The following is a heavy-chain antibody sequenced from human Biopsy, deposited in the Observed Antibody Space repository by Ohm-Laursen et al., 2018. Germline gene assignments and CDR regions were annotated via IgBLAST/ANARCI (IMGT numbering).Heavy chain of an antibody. D-gene: IGHD2-15*01. CDR3: ARHGSQGYCTGGSCVDY. J-gene: IGHJ4*02. CDR1: GGSISSNYYY. V-gene: IGHV4-39*01. Sequence: SDTLFLTCTVSGGSISSNYYYWGWIRQPPGKGLEWIGSIYYRGNTNYNPSLKSRVTISVDTSKNQFSLKLSSATAADTAVFYCARHGSQGYCTGGSCVDYWGQGALVTVSS. CDR2: IYYRGNT.